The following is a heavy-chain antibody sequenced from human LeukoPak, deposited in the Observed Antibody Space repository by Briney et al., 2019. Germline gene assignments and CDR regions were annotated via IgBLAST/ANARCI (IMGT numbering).Heavy chain of an antibody. J-gene: IGHJ6*02. Sequence: GRSLRLSCAASGFTFSSYGMHWVRQAPGKGLEWVAVISYDGSNKYYADSVKGRFTISRDNSKNTLYLQMNSLRAEDTAVYYCAKERSRYCSGGSCSLDVWGQGTTVTVSS. CDR2: ISYDGSNK. V-gene: IGHV3-30*18. CDR1: GFTFSSYG. D-gene: IGHD2-15*01. CDR3: AKERSRYCSGGSCSLDV.